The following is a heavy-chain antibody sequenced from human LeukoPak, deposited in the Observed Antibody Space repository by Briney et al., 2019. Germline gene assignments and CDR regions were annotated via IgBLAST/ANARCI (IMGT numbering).Heavy chain of an antibody. CDR1: GFTFSSYT. V-gene: IGHV3-21*01. D-gene: IGHD1/OR15-1a*01. CDR3: ARCAGTPQYYYYYYYMDV. CDR2: ISSSSSYI. Sequence: GGSLRLSCAASGFTFSSYTMNWVRRAPGKGLEWVSSISSSSSYIYYADSVKGRFTISRDNAKNSLYLQMNSLRVEDTAVYYCARCAGTPQYYYYYYYMDVWGEGTTVTVSS. J-gene: IGHJ6*03.